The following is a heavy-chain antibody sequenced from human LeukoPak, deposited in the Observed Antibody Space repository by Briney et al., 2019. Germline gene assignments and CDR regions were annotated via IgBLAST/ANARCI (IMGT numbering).Heavy chain of an antibody. CDR2: IKQDGSEK. D-gene: IGHD2-21*02. V-gene: IGHV3-7*01. J-gene: IGHJ5*02. CDR1: GFTFSSYW. Sequence: GGSLRLPCAASGFTFSSYWMSWVRQAPGKGLEWVANIKQDGSEKYYVDSVKGRFTISRDNAKNSLYLQMNSLRAEDTAVYYCARVGLAYCGGDCYSSWFDPWGQGTLVTVSS. CDR3: ARVGLAYCGGDCYSSWFDP.